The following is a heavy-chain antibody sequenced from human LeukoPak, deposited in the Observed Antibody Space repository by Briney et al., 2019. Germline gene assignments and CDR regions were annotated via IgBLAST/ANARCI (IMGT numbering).Heavy chain of an antibody. CDR1: GGTFTSYA. CDR3: ARERSSGWWN. D-gene: IGHD6-19*01. J-gene: IGHJ4*02. Sequence: SSVKVSCKASGGTFTSYAISWVRQAPGQGLEWMGGIIPIFGTANYAQKFQGRVTITTDESTSTAYMEPSSLRSDDAAVYYCARERSSGWWNWGQGTLVTVSS. V-gene: IGHV1-69*05. CDR2: IIPIFGTA.